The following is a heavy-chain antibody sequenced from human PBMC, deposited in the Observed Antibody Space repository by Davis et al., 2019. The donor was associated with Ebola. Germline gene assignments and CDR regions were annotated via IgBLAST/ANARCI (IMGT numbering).Heavy chain of an antibody. Sequence: GESLKISCAASGFTFSSYGMHWVRQASGKGLERVAVIWYDGSNKYYADSVKGRFTISRDNSKNTLYLQMNSLRAEDTAVYYCARDGGSSYYYYGMDVWGQGTTVTVSS. V-gene: IGHV3-33*01. CDR3: ARDGGSSYYYYGMDV. CDR1: GFTFSSYG. CDR2: IWYDGSNK. D-gene: IGHD2-15*01. J-gene: IGHJ6*02.